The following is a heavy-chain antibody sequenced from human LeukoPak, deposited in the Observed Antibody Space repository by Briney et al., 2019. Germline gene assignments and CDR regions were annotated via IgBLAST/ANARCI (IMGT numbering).Heavy chain of an antibody. D-gene: IGHD4-17*01. Sequence: GGSLRLSCVASRFTFNKYYMSWVRQAPGKGLQWVANINPDGSEKYYVDSVKGRFTISRDNSKNTLYLQMNSLRAEDTAVYYCAKLGVTTPVDYWGQGTLVTVSS. J-gene: IGHJ4*02. CDR3: AKLGVTTPVDY. V-gene: IGHV3-7*03. CDR2: INPDGSEK. CDR1: RFTFNKYY.